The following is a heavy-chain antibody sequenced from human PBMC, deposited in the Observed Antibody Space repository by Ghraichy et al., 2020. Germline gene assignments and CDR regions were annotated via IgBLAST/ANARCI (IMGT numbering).Heavy chain of an antibody. D-gene: IGHD3-16*01. CDR2: LYYSGST. CDR3: ATGISTRLGWGNWFGP. J-gene: IGHJ5*02. CDR1: GGSISTNNYY. Sequence: SETLSLTCSVSGGSISTNNYYWAWLRQPPGKGLEWIGSLYYSGSTYHNSSFKSRVTLSGDTSKNQFSLRLTSVSAADTAVYYCATGISTRLGWGNWFGPWGQGTLVTVSS. V-gene: IGHV4-39*07.